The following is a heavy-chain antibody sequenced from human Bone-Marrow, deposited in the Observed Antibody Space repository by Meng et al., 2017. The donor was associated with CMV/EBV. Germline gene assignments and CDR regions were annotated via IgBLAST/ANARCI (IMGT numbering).Heavy chain of an antibody. CDR3: ARRWYGSSWYSFDY. Sequence: GLGYSFARYWTGWVDQMPGKGMEWMGIIYPRDCDTIYSPSFQGQVTISADKSISTAYLQWSSLKASDTAIYYCARRWYGSSWYSFDYWGQGTLVTVSS. J-gene: IGHJ4*02. V-gene: IGHV5-51*02. CDR1: GYSFARYW. CDR2: IYPRDCDT. D-gene: IGHD6-13*01.